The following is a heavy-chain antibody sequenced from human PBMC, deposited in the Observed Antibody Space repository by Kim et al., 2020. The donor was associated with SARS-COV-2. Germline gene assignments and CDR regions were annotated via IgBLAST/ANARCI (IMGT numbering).Heavy chain of an antibody. J-gene: IGHJ3*02. CDR2: IKSDGSRT. D-gene: IGHD4-4*01. CDR1: GFSFITYG. V-gene: IGHV3-74*01. Sequence: GGSLRLSCAASGFSFITYGMHWVRQAPGKGLVWVARIKSDGSRTNYADSVKGRFTISRDNAKNTLYLQMNSLRAEDTAVYYCTRVEATGNDFDIWGQGTMVTVSA. CDR3: TRVEATGNDFDI.